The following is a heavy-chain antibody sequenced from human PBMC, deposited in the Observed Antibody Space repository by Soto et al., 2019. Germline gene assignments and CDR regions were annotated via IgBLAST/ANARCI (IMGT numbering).Heavy chain of an antibody. CDR3: AKNWDTTFSSSSH. Sequence: EVQLLESGGGLLQPGGSLRLSCAASGFTFTTYAMTWVRQAPGKGLEWVSATSGSGGSTYYADSVKGRFTISRDNSKNTLFLQMNSLRAEDTAVYYCAKNWDTTFSSSSHWGQGTLVTVSS. V-gene: IGHV3-23*01. D-gene: IGHD6-6*01. J-gene: IGHJ4*02. CDR1: GFTFTTYA. CDR2: TSGSGGST.